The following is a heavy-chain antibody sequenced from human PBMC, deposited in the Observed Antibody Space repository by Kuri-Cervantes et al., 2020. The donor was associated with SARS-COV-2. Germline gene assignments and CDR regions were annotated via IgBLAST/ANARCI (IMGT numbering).Heavy chain of an antibody. D-gene: IGHD6-13*01. CDR1: GGSISSYY. CDR2: IYYSGST. CDR3: ARDHGSFRITAAGIDAFDI. J-gene: IGHJ3*02. V-gene: IGHV4-59*01. Sequence: GSLRLCCTVSGGSISSYYWSWIRQPPGKGLEWIGYIYYSGSTNYNPSLKSRVTISVDTSKNQFSLKLSSVTAADTAVYYCARDHGSFRITAAGIDAFDIWGQGTMVTVSS.